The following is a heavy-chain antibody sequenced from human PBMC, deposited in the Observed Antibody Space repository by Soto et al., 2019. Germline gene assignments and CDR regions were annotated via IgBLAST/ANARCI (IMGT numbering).Heavy chain of an antibody. D-gene: IGHD6-19*01. Sequence: QVQLVQSGAEVKKPGASVKVSCKASGYTFTSYYMHWVRQAPGQGLEWMGIINPSGGSTSYAQKFQGRVTMTRDTSTSTVYMELSSLRSEDTAVYYCARDLAVLNSSGWYYYYYGMDVWGQGTTVTVSS. J-gene: IGHJ6*02. V-gene: IGHV1-46*01. CDR2: INPSGGST. CDR1: GYTFTSYY. CDR3: ARDLAVLNSSGWYYYYYGMDV.